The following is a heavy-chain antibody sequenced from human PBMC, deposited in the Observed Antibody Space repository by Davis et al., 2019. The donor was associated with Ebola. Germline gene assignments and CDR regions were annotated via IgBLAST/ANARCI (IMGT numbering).Heavy chain of an antibody. J-gene: IGHJ6*02. Sequence: AASVKVSCKASGYTFTSYAMHWVRQAPGQGLEWMGIINPSGGSTSYAQKFQGRVTMTRDTSTSTVYMELSSLRSEDTAVYYCARELLWFREYYYYYYGMDVWGQGTTVTVSS. CDR1: GYTFTSYA. V-gene: IGHV1-46*01. CDR2: INPSGGST. CDR3: ARELLWFREYYYYYYGMDV. D-gene: IGHD3-10*01.